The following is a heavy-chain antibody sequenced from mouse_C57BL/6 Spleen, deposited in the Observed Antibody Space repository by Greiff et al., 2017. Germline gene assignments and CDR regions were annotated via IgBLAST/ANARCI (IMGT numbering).Heavy chain of an antibody. D-gene: IGHD2-4*01. J-gene: IGHJ2*01. CDR3: ARSDYDYFDY. CDR2: ISSGGSYT. CDR1: GFTFSSYG. Sequence: EVKLVESGGDLVKPGGSLKLSCAASGFTFSSYGMSWVRQTPDKRLEWVATISSGGSYTYYPDSVKGRFTISRDNAKNTLYLQMSSLKSEDTAMYYCARSDYDYFDYWGQGTTLTVSS. V-gene: IGHV5-6*02.